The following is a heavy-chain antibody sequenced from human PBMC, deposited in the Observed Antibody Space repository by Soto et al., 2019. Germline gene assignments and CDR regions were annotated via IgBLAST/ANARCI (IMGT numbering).Heavy chain of an antibody. CDR2: ISWDGGTT. Sequence: GGSLRLSCATSGFTFDNYGMHWVRQTPGKGLEWVSLISWDGGTTYYADSVKGRFTISRDNSKNSLYLQMNSLRTEDTALYYCAKDIAAAAGGYFDYWGQGTLVTVSS. V-gene: IGHV3-43*01. CDR1: GFTFDNYG. CDR3: AKDIAAAAGGYFDY. J-gene: IGHJ4*02. D-gene: IGHD6-13*01.